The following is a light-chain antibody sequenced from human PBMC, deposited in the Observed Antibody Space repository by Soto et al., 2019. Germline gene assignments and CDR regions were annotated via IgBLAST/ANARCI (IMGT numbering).Light chain of an antibody. CDR2: EVS. CDR1: SSDVGALNY. V-gene: IGLV2-14*01. J-gene: IGLJ1*01. CDR3: SSYAGSNSFV. Sequence: QSALTQPASVSGSPGQSITISCTGTSSDVGALNYVSWYQQHPGKAPKLMIYEVSNRPSGVSDRFSGSKSGNTASLTVSGVQADDEADYYCSSYAGSNSFVFGTGTKVTVL.